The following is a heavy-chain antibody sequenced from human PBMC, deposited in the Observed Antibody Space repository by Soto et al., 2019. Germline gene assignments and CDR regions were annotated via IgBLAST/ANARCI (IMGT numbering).Heavy chain of an antibody. CDR1: GGTFSSYT. J-gene: IGHJ5*02. CDR3: ARGDSSGYSFRNWFDP. Sequence: ASVKVSCKASGGTFSSYTISWVRQAPGQGLEWMGGIIPIFGTANYAQKFQGRVTITADESTSTAYMELSSLRSEDTAVYYCARGDSSGYSFRNWFDPWGQGTLVTVSS. V-gene: IGHV1-69*13. CDR2: IIPIFGTA. D-gene: IGHD3-22*01.